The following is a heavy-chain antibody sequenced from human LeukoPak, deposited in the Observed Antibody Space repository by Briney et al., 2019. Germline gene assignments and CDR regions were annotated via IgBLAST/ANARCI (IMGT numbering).Heavy chain of an antibody. CDR1: GFTFSSYG. V-gene: IGHV3-30*02. Sequence: GGSLRLSCAASGFTFSSYGMHWVRQAPGKGLEWVAFIRYDGSNKYYADSVKGRFTISRDNSKNTLYLQMNSLRAEDTAVYYCARGRSGDSSGWSVLGVWFDPWGQGTLVTVSS. CDR2: IRYDGSNK. J-gene: IGHJ5*02. CDR3: ARGRSGDSSGWSVLGVWFDP. D-gene: IGHD6-19*01.